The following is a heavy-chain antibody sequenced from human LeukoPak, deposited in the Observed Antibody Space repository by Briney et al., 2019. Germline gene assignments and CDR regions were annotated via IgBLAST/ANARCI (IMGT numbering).Heavy chain of an antibody. V-gene: IGHV4-34*01. Sequence: PSETLSLTCAVYGGSFSGYYWSWIRQPPGKGLEWIGEINHSGSTNYNPSLKSRVTISVDTSKNQFSLKLSSVTAADTAVYYCARGRLLHWFDPWGQGTLVTDSS. CDR3: ARGRLLHWFDP. CDR2: INHSGST. D-gene: IGHD4-23*01. CDR1: GGSFSGYY. J-gene: IGHJ5*02.